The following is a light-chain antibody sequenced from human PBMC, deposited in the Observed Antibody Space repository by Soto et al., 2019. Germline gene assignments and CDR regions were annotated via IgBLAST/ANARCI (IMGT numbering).Light chain of an antibody. CDR2: GAS. CDR3: LQYNSYPYT. CDR1: QSVSSN. V-gene: IGKV3-15*01. J-gene: IGKJ2*01. Sequence: EIVMTQSPATLSVSPGERATLSCRASQSVSSNLAWYQQKPGQAPRLLIYGASTRATGIPARFSGSGSGTEFTLTITSLQPDDFASYYCLQYNSYPYTFGQGTKLEIK.